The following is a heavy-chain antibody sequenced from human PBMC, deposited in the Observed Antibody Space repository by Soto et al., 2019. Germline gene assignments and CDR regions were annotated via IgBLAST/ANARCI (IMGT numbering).Heavy chain of an antibody. J-gene: IGHJ4*02. CDR3: ARGVPGSPFAN. D-gene: IGHD1-26*01. CDR2: IYSGGAI. Sequence: EVQLVETGGGLIQPGGSLRLSCAASGFTVSTNYMSWVRQAPGKGLECVSVIYSGGAIHYGDSVKGRFTISRDNSKNTLYLQMNSLRAEDTAVYYCARGVPGSPFANWGQGALVIVSS. V-gene: IGHV3-53*02. CDR1: GFTVSTNY.